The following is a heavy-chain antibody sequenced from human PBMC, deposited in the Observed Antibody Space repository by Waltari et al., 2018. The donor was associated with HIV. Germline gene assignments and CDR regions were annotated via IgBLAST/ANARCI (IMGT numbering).Heavy chain of an antibody. J-gene: IGHJ3*02. Sequence: QVQLQESGPGLVKPSETLSLTCTVSGGSISSYYWSWIRQPPGKGLEWIGYSYYSGSTNYNRSLKSRVTISVDTSKNQFSLKRSSVTAAETAVNYCARGFPPRGDAFDIWGQGTMVTVSS. CDR3: ARGFPPRGDAFDI. V-gene: IGHV4-59*01. CDR1: GGSISSYY. CDR2: SYYSGST. D-gene: IGHD3-10*01.